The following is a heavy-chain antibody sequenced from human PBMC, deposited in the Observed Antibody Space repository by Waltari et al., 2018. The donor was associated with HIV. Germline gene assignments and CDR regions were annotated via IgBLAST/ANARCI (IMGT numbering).Heavy chain of an antibody. J-gene: IGHJ5*02. D-gene: IGHD2-2*01. CDR2: IKTKADYYSV. V-gene: IGHV3-15*02. Sequence: EVQLVESGGAIVKPGESLRLSCAVSGMSFRHAWMSWVRQAPGNGLRWIARIKTKADYYSVDYGEVVRDRFTITRDAATITLFLQMSSLKTVDTSLYYCSTSCWLDHWGQGTRFTVSS. CDR3: STSCWLDH. CDR1: GMSFRHAW.